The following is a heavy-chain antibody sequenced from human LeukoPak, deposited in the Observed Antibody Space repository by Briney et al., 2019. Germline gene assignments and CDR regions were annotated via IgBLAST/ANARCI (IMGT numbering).Heavy chain of an antibody. J-gene: IGHJ3*02. V-gene: IGHV3-7*03. CDR1: GITFSSYW. CDR3: ARSWNAFDI. D-gene: IGHD3-3*01. Sequence: PGGSLRLSCAASGITFSSYWMSWVRQAPGKGLEWVANIKQDGSEKYYVDSVKGRFTISRDNAKNSLYLQMNSLRAEDTAVYYCARSWNAFDIWGQGTMVTVSS. CDR2: IKQDGSEK.